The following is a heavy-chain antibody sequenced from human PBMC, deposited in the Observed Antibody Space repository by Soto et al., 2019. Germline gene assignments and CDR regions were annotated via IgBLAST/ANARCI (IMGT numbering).Heavy chain of an antibody. CDR3: ARRRAIFGVVITDAFDI. CDR1: GYTFTSYD. Sequence: ASVKVSCKASGYTFTSYDINWVRQATGQGLEWMGWMNPNSGNTGYAQKFQGRVTINRNTSISTAYMELSSLRSEDTAVYYCARRRAIFGVVITDAFDIWGQGTMVTASS. V-gene: IGHV1-8*01. D-gene: IGHD3-3*01. J-gene: IGHJ3*02. CDR2: MNPNSGNT.